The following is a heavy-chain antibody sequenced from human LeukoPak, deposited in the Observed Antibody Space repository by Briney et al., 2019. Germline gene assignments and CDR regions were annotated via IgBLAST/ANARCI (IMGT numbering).Heavy chain of an antibody. J-gene: IGHJ4*02. D-gene: IGHD1-1*01. CDR3: ARSGREATEIDY. CDR2: INGRGTYI. Sequence: TGGSLRLSCAASGFTFSSHWMHWVRQAPGKGLVWVSYINGRGTYIDYAESLKGRITISRDNAQNSLYLQMNSLRVEDTAVYYCARSGREATEIDYWGQGTLVTVSS. V-gene: IGHV3-21*06. CDR1: GFTFSSHW.